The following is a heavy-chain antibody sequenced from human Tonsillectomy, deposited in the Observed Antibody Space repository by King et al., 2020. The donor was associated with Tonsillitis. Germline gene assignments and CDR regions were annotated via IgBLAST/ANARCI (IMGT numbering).Heavy chain of an antibody. J-gene: IGHJ4*02. CDR1: GYTFTSYS. CDR2: INPNGGST. V-gene: IGHV1-46*03. D-gene: IGHD1-20*01. CDR3: ARPDSGNWNFFDH. Sequence: VQLVESGAEVKKPGASVKVSCKASGYTFTSYSIHWVRQAPGQGLQWMGMINPNGGSTDYAQTFQGRVTMTSDASATTVYMELSSLRSEDTAVYYCARPDSGNWNFFDHWGQGTLVTVSS.